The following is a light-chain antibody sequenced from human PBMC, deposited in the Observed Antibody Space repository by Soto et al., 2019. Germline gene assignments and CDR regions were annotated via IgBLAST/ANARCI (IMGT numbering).Light chain of an antibody. V-gene: IGKV3-20*01. CDR3: QQYGNLLWT. CDR2: GAS. J-gene: IGKJ1*01. CDR1: QSVSTNY. Sequence: EVVLTQSPGTLSLSPGERATLSCRASQSVSTNYLAWYQQKPGQAPRLLIYGASIRATGIPDRFSGSGSGTDFTLTISRLESEDFAVYYRQQYGNLLWTFGQGTKVEIK.